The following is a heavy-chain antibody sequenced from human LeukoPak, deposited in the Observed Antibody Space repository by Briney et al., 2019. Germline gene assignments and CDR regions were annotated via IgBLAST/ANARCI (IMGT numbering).Heavy chain of an antibody. D-gene: IGHD3-10*01. V-gene: IGHV4-34*01. J-gene: IGHJ6*02. Sequence: PSETLSLTCAVYGGSFSGYYWSWIRQLPGKGLEWIGEVNHRGSTNYNPSLKSRVTISVDTSKNQFSLKLSSVTAADTAVYYCASQYYYGSGSLSDVWGQGTTVTVSS. CDR3: ASQYYYGSGSLSDV. CDR2: VNHRGST. CDR1: GGSFSGYY.